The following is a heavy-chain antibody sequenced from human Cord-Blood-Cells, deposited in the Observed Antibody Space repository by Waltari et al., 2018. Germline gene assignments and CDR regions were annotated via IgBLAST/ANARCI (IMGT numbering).Heavy chain of an antibody. Sequence: QVQLVQSGSEVKKPGASVKVSCKDSGYTSTGYYIQWVRPDPGQGLEWMGWINPNSGGTDYAQKFQGRVTMTRDTSIGTAYMELSRLRSDDTAVYYCARGAYDILTGYYAFDIWGQGTMVTVSS. CDR1: GYTSTGYY. V-gene: IGHV1-2*02. D-gene: IGHD3-9*01. CDR3: ARGAYDILTGYYAFDI. J-gene: IGHJ3*02. CDR2: INPNSGGT.